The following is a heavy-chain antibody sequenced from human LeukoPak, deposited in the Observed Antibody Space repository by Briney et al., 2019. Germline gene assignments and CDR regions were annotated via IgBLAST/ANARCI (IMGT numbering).Heavy chain of an antibody. D-gene: IGHD6-19*01. CDR2: ISYDGSNK. V-gene: IGHV3-30*18. J-gene: IGHJ4*02. CDR1: GFTFSSYG. CDR3: AKDLKAVAGGTFDS. Sequence: GGSARLSCAVSGFTFSSYGMHWVRQAPGKGLEWVAVISYDGSNKYYADSVKGRFTISRDNSKNTLYLQMNSLRAEDTAVYYCAKDLKAVAGGTFDSWGQGTLVTVSS.